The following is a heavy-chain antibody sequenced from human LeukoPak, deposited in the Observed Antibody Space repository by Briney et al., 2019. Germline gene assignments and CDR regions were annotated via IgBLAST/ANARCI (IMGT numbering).Heavy chain of an antibody. J-gene: IGHJ4*02. CDR3: ARVGQQLKNYFYY. CDR1: GFTFSYYY. CDR2: ISCSSSYT. D-gene: IGHD6-13*01. Sequence: GGSLRLSCAASGFTFSYYYMSWIRQDPGKELEGVTYISCSSSYTNNADSVKGRFTISRDNAKNSLYLQINSLRAEDTAVYYCARVGQQLKNYFYYWGQGTLVTVSS. V-gene: IGHV3-11*06.